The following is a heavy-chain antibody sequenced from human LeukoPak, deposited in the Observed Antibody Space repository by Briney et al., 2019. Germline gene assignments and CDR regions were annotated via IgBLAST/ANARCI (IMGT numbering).Heavy chain of an antibody. J-gene: IGHJ4*02. CDR2: IYYSGST. CDR3: AGRGWLQSVDY. D-gene: IGHD5-24*01. Sequence: SETLSLTCTVSGGSISSYYWSWIRQPPGKGLEWIGSIYYSGSTYYNPSLKSRVTISVDTSKNQFSLKLSSVTAADTAVYYCAGRGWLQSVDYWGQGTLVTVSS. V-gene: IGHV4-59*01. CDR1: GGSISSYY.